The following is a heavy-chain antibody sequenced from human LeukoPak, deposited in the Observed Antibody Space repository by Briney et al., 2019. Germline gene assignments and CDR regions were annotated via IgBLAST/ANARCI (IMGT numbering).Heavy chain of an antibody. Sequence: PGGSLRLSCAASGFTVSSNHMNWVRQAPGKGLEWVSLLHSAGNANYADSVKGRFTISRDNSKNTLYLQMNSLRVEDTAVYYCARVLLRRLRYCSVGSCNSPDFDSWGQGTLVTVSS. CDR1: GFTVSSNH. CDR2: LHSAGNA. CDR3: ARVLLRRLRYCSVGSCNSPDFDS. V-gene: IGHV3-53*01. D-gene: IGHD2-15*01. J-gene: IGHJ4*02.